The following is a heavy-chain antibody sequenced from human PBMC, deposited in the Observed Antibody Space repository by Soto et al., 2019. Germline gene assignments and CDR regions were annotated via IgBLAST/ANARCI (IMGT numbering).Heavy chain of an antibody. CDR3: VSGAGRNGHDTRFGD. CDR2: ISYNGIDK. V-gene: IGHV3-30*03. CDR1: GFTFTNNG. J-gene: IGHJ4*02. D-gene: IGHD5-12*01. Sequence: QMQLVESGGGVVQPGRSLRLSCAASGFTFTNNGIHWIRQAPGKGLEWVADISYNGIDKWYGDSVQGRVTISRDNFRDTAYLQMSGLRPEDTCVYYCVSGAGRNGHDTRFGDWGQGTLVTVSS.